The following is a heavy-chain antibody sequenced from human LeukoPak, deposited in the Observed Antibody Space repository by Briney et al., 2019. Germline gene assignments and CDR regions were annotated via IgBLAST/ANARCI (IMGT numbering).Heavy chain of an antibody. V-gene: IGHV4-61*08. CDR2: IYYSGST. CDR1: GGSISGGDYY. CDR3: ARERWGHYDFWSGSRDAFDI. Sequence: PSETLSLTCTVTGGSISGGDYYWSWIRQPPGKGLEWIGYIYYSGSTNYNPSLKSRVTISVDTSKNQFSLKLSSVIAADTAVYYCARERWGHYDFWSGSRDAFDIWGQGTMVTVSS. J-gene: IGHJ3*02. D-gene: IGHD3-3*01.